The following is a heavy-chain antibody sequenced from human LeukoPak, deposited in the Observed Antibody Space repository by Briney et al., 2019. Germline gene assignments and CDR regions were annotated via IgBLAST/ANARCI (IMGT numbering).Heavy chain of an antibody. CDR3: ARRIAVDYDILTGYYGNAFDI. CDR1: GFTFSNYA. V-gene: IGHV3-30*04. CDR2: ISYDGSNK. Sequence: PGGSLRLSCAASGFTFSNYAMHWVRQAPGKGLEWVTVISYDGSNKYYADSVKGRFTISRDNSKNTLYLQMNSLRAEDTAVYYCARRIAVDYDILTGYYGNAFDIWGQGTMVTVSS. D-gene: IGHD3-9*01. J-gene: IGHJ3*02.